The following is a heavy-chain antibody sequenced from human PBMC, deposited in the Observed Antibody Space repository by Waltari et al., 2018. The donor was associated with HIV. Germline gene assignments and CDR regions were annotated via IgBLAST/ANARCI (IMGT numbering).Heavy chain of an antibody. CDR1: GYTFTSYY. CDR3: AKSPGTWSTRD. V-gene: IGHV1-2*02. D-gene: IGHD1-1*01. J-gene: IGHJ4*02. CDR2: SNPNSGGT. Sequence: QVQLVQSGAEVKKPGASVKVSCKASGYTFTSYYIHWVRQAPGQGLEWMGWSNPNSGGTNYTQKVQGRVTMTRATSITTAYMELSRLRSDDTAVYYCAKSPGTWSTRDWGQGTLVTVSS.